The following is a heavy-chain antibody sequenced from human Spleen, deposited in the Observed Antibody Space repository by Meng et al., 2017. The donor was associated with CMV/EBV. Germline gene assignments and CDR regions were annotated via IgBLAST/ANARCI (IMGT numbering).Heavy chain of an antibody. CDR1: GDSISGSRYY. Sequence: SETLSLTCSVSGDSISGSRYYWGWIRQPPGKGLEWIESFHYNVSPFYNPSLKSRVSISVDTSKNQVSLKLTSVTAADTAVYYCATSRYSGGWYTAFVDWGLGTLVTVSS. CDR2: FHYNVSP. D-gene: IGHD6-19*01. CDR3: ATSRYSGGWYTAFVD. J-gene: IGHJ4*02. V-gene: IGHV4-39*07.